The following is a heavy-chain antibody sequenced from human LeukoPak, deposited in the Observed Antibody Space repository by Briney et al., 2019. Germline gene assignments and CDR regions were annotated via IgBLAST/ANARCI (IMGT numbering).Heavy chain of an antibody. CDR2: IYYSGST. D-gene: IGHD6-13*01. CDR1: GGSISSGGYY. Sequence: SSQTLSLTCTVSGGSISSGGYYWSWIRQHPGKGLEWIGYIYYSGSTYYNPSRKSRVTISVDTSKNQFSLKLSSVTAADTAVYYCARVGGMGSSWYDFDYWGQGTLVTVSS. V-gene: IGHV4-31*03. J-gene: IGHJ4*02. CDR3: ARVGGMGSSWYDFDY.